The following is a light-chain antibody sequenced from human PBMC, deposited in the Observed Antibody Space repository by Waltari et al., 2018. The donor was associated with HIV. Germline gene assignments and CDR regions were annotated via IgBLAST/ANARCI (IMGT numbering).Light chain of an antibody. CDR2: VNSDGSH. Sequence: QVVLTQSPSASASLGASVKLTCTLSSGPSNYAIPWPQQQSEKGPRYLMKVNSDGSHNKGDGIPDRFSGSSSGAERYLTISSLQSEDEADYYCLTWDTGIGVFGGGTKLTVL. CDR1: SGPSNYA. J-gene: IGLJ3*02. CDR3: LTWDTGIGV. V-gene: IGLV4-69*01.